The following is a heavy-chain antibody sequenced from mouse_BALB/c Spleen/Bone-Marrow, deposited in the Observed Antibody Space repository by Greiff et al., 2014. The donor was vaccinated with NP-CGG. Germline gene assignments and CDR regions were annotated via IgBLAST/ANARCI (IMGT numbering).Heavy chain of an antibody. CDR1: GFTFSRSG. D-gene: IGHD2-4*01. Sequence: EVQLVESGGGLVQPGGSRKLSCAASGFTFSRSGMHWVRQAPEKGLEWVAYISSGSSTIYYADTMKGRFTISRDNPKNTLFLQMTSLRSEDTAMYYCARARSTMITTGAMDHWGQGTSVTVSS. CDR2: ISSGSSTI. V-gene: IGHV5-17*02. J-gene: IGHJ4*01. CDR3: ARARSTMITTGAMDH.